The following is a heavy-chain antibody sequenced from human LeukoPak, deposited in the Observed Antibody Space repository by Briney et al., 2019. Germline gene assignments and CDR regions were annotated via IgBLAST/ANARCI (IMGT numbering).Heavy chain of an antibody. V-gene: IGHV4-39*01. Sequence: SETLSLTCTVSGGSISSSSYYWGWIRQPPGKGLEWIGSIYYSGGTYYNPSLKSRVTISVDTSKNQFSLKLSSVTAADTAVYYCARHWYQLPYFSRYSGYPYYFDYWGQGTLVTVSS. CDR1: GGSISSSSYY. D-gene: IGHD2-2*02. J-gene: IGHJ4*02. CDR3: ARHWYQLPYFSRYSGYPYYFDY. CDR2: IYYSGGT.